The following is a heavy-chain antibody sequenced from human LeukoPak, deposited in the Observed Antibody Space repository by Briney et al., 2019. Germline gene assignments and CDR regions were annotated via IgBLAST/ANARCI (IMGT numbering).Heavy chain of an antibody. CDR3: ARDETSGIVGAHDY. CDR1: GYTFTGYY. V-gene: IGHV1-2*02. J-gene: IGHJ4*02. Sequence: GASVKVSCKASGYTFTGYYMHWVRQAPGQGLEWMGWINPNSGGTNYAQKFQGRVTMTRDTSISTAYMELSRLRSDDTAVSYCARDETSGIVGAHDYWGQGTLVTVSS. D-gene: IGHD1-26*01. CDR2: INPNSGGT.